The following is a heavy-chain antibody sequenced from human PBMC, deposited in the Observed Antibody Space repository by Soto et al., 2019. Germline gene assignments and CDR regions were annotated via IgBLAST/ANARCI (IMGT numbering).Heavy chain of an antibody. Sequence: QLQLQESGPGLVKPSETLSLTCTVSGGSISSSNYLWGWIRQPPGKGLEWIASISYSGTIYYNTSHKSRVTISVDTSKSQFSLKLSSVTAADTAVYFCARHRGRGWPYYFDYWGQGALLTISS. V-gene: IGHV4-39*01. CDR3: ARHRGRGWPYYFDY. CDR2: ISYSGTI. CDR1: GGSISSSNYL. D-gene: IGHD6-19*01. J-gene: IGHJ4*02.